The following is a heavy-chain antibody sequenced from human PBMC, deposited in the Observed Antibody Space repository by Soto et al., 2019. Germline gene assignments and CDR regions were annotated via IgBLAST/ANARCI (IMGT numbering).Heavy chain of an antibody. Sequence: SVKVSCKASGYTFTSYDINWVRQATGQGLEWMGGIIPNSGTTGYAQKFQGRVTITADESTSTAYMELSSLRSEGTAVYYCARDRDYWGQGTLVTVSS. CDR1: GYTFTSYD. CDR2: IIPNSGTT. CDR3: ARDRDY. V-gene: IGHV1-69*13. J-gene: IGHJ4*02.